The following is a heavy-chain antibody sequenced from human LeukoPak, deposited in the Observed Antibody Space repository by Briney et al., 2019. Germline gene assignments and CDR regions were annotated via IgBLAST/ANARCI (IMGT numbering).Heavy chain of an antibody. CDR2: IRYDGSHK. J-gene: IGHJ3*02. CDR1: GFTLSSYG. V-gene: IGHV3-30*02. Sequence: PGGSLRLSCAASGFTLSSYGMHWVRQAPGKGLEWVAFIRYDGSHKYSVDSVKGRFTISRDNSKNTLYLQMNSLRAEDTAVYYCAKPGMDYAFDIWGQGTMVTVSS. CDR3: AKPGMDYAFDI. D-gene: IGHD3/OR15-3a*01.